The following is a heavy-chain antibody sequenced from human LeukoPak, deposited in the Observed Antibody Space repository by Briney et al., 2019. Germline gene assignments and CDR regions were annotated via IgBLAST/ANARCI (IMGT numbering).Heavy chain of an antibody. CDR1: GYSFTSYW. CDR2: IYPGDSDT. V-gene: IGHV5-51*01. J-gene: IGHJ3*02. CDR3: SRIKDILTGYGAFVI. Sequence: GESLKISCKGSGYSFTSYWIGWVRRMPGKGLEVMGIIYPGDSDTRYSPSFQGQVTISADKSISTAYLQRSSLKASDTAMYYCSRIKDILTGYGAFVIWGQGTMVTVSS. D-gene: IGHD3-9*01.